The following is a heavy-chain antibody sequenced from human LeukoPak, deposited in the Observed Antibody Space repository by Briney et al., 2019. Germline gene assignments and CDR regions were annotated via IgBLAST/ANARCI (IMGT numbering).Heavy chain of an antibody. V-gene: IGHV1-46*01. D-gene: IGHD6-13*01. J-gene: IGHJ6*04. CDR1: GYTFTSYY. Sequence: ASVKVSCKASGYTFTSYYMHWVRQAPGQGLEGRGIINPSGGSTSYAQKFQGRVTMTRDMSTSTVYMELSSLRSQDTAVYYCARPSIAAAGGWVWGKGTTVTVSS. CDR3: ARPSIAAAGGWV. CDR2: INPSGGST.